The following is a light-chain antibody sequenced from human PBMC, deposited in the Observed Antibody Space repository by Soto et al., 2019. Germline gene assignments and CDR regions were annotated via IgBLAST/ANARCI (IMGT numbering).Light chain of an antibody. CDR2: DAS. J-gene: IGKJ4*01. V-gene: IGKV3-11*01. CDR3: QQRSNWPPLT. CDR1: QSVSSY. Sequence: EIVLTQSPATLSLSPGERATLSCRASQSVSSYLAWYQQNPGQAPRLLIYDASNRATGIPARFSGSGSGTDFTLTISSLEPEDFAVYYCQQRSNWPPLTFGGGTKAEIK.